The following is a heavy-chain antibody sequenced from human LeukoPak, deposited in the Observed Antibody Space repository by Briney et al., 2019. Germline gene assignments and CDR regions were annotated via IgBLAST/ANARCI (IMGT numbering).Heavy chain of an antibody. V-gene: IGHV3-21*01. J-gene: IGHJ4*02. CDR3: ARDLYGDYAHDY. CDR1: GFIFSSYR. Sequence: GGSLRLSCAASGFIFSSYRMNWVRQAPGKGLVWVSSISSRGTYYADSVRGRFTISRDNAKNSLYLQMNSLRAEDTAVYYCARDLYGDYAHDYWGQGTLVTVSS. D-gene: IGHD4-17*01. CDR2: ISSRGTY.